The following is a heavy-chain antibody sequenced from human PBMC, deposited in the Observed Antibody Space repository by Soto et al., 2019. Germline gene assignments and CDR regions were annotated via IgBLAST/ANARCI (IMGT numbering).Heavy chain of an antibody. CDR1: GGTFSSYA. J-gene: IGHJ5*02. CDR2: IIPIFGTA. V-gene: IGHV1-69*13. D-gene: IGHD6-19*01. Sequence: SVKVSCKASGGTFSSYAISWVRQARGQGLEWMGGIIPIFGTANYAQKFQGRVTITADESTSTAYMELSSLRSEDTAVYYCARDFIAVAGRRMGWFDPWGQGTLVTVSS. CDR3: ARDFIAVAGRRMGWFDP.